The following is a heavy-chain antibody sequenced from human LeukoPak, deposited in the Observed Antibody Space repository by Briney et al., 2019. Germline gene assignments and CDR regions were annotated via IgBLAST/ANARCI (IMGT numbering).Heavy chain of an antibody. CDR3: ARAGGSGWYPTLYDY. V-gene: IGHV4-59*01. Sequence: SETLSLTCTVAGGSISSYYWSWIRQPPGKGLEWIGYIYYSGSTNYNPSPKSRVTISVDTSKNQFSLKLSSVTAADTAVYYCARAGGSGWYPTLYDYWGQGTLVTVSS. CDR2: IYYSGST. J-gene: IGHJ4*02. CDR1: GGSISSYY. D-gene: IGHD6-19*01.